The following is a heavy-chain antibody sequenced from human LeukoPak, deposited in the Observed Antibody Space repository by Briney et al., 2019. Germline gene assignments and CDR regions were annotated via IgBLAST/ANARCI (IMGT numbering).Heavy chain of an antibody. J-gene: IGHJ4*02. V-gene: IGHV3-7*01. D-gene: IGHD4-17*01. Sequence: GGSLRLSCAASEFRFGSYAMSWVRQAPRKGPEWVANIHQDGVDKDYVDSVAGRFTISRDNAKNSLYLQMNSLRAEDTAVYYCARDNGDYGTDYWGQGTLVTVSS. CDR3: ARDNGDYGTDY. CDR2: IHQDGVDK. CDR1: EFRFGSYA.